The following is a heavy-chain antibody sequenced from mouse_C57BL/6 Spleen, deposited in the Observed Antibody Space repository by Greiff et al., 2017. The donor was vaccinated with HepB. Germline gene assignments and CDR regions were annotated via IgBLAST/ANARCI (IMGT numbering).Heavy chain of an antibody. Sequence: EVKLMESGGDLVKPGGSLKLSCAASGFTFSSYGMSWVRQTPDKRLEWVATISSGGSYTYYPDSVKGRFTISRDNAKNTLYLQMSSLKSEDTAMYYCARRPEDYYGSSHWYFDVWGTGTTVTVSS. V-gene: IGHV5-6*02. J-gene: IGHJ1*03. D-gene: IGHD1-1*01. CDR2: ISSGGSYT. CDR1: GFTFSSYG. CDR3: ARRPEDYYGSSHWYFDV.